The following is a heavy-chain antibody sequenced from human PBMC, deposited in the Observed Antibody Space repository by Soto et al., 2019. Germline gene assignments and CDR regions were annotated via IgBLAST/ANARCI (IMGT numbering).Heavy chain of an antibody. CDR3: ARTRIVGATTTIDY. D-gene: IGHD1-26*01. J-gene: IGHJ4*02. V-gene: IGHV2-70*01. CDR2: IDWDDDK. Sequence: SGPTLVNPTQTLTLTCTLSGFSLSTSVLSVSWIRQPPGKALEWLALIDWDDDKYYSTSLRTRLTISKDTSKNQVVLTMTNMDPVDTATYYCARTRIVGATTTIDYWGQGTLVTVSS. CDR1: GFSLSTSVLS.